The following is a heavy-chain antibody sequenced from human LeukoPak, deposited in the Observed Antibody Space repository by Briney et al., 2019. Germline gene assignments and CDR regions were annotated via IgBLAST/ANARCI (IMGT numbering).Heavy chain of an antibody. J-gene: IGHJ4*02. CDR2: INWDGENT. CDR3: ARDLSATWYSLAY. D-gene: IGHD2-15*01. V-gene: IGHV3-20*04. CDR1: GLKFGDYG. Sequence: PGGSLRLSCSGSGLKFGDYGLSWVRQAPGKGLEWVSGINWDGENTAYADSVKGRFTISRDNAENAPYLQMDSLRAEDTALYYCARDLSATWYSLAYWGRGTLVTVSS.